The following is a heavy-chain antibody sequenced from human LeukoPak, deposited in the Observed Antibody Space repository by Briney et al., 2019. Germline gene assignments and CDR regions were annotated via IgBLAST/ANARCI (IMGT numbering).Heavy chain of an antibody. J-gene: IGHJ3*01. CDR1: GFTFSSYE. CDR2: ISVSGRST. CDR3: AKNHDSNGYHTDDAFDV. V-gene: IGHV3-23*01. D-gene: IGHD3-22*01. Sequence: GGSLRLSCAASGFTFSSYEMNWVRQAPGKGLEWVSVISVSGRSTYYADSVKGRFTISRDNSKNNLYLQMNSLRAEDTAVYYCAKNHDSNGYHTDDAFDVWGQGTMVTVSS.